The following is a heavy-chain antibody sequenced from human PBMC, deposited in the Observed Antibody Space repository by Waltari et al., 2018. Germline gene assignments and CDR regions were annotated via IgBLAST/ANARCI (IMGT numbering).Heavy chain of an antibody. V-gene: IGHV3-53*01. D-gene: IGHD1-1*01. CDR2: IYSGGSTI. CDR1: GFTVSSNY. CDR3: ASGRRMNDY. Sequence: EVQLVESGGGLIQPGGSLRLSCAASGFTVSSNYMSWVRQAPGKGLEWVSVIYSGGSTIYYADSVKSRFTISRDNAKNSLYLQMNSLRAEDTAVYYCASGRRMNDYWGQGTLVTVSS. J-gene: IGHJ4*02.